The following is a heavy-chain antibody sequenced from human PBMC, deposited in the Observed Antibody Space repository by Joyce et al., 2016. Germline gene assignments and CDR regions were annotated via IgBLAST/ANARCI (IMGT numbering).Heavy chain of an antibody. D-gene: IGHD3-10*01. V-gene: IGHV3-7*01. CDR3: ARIITIIASWYFDL. Sequence: EVQLVESGGGLVQPGGSMRLSCAASGFTFRGYWVSWVRQVPGKGREGVANIKQDGSEKYYVDSVKGRFTISRDNAKNSLFLQMNSLRAGDTAVYYCARIITIIASWYFDLWGRGTLVTVSS. CDR1: GFTFRGYW. J-gene: IGHJ2*01. CDR2: IKQDGSEK.